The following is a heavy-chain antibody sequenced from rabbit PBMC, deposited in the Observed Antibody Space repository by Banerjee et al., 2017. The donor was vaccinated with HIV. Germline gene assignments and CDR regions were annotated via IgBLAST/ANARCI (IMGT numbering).Heavy chain of an antibody. CDR2: IYAGIIPNA. D-gene: IGHD8-1*01. CDR3: AGEEGSSYLFKL. V-gene: IGHV1S40*01. CDR1: GFSFSSSYY. J-gene: IGHJ4*01. Sequence: QSLEESGGDLVKPGTSLTLTCTASGFSFSSSYYMCWVRQAPGKGLEWIACIYAGIIPNAHYATWAKGRFTISKTSSTTVTLQMTSLTAADTATYFCAGEEGSSYLFKLWGPGTLVTVS.